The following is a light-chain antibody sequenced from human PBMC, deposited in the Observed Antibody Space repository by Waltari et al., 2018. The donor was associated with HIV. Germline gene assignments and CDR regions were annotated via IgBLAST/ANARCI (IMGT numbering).Light chain of an antibody. CDR2: LGS. Sequence: DIVMTQSPVSLPVTPGESASISCSSSQSLLHSNGYNYLDWYLQKPGQSPQLLIYLGSDRAPGASDRFSASVSGTNFTLRISKVEPEDVGIFYCMQALRTTPTFGPGTKVEI. J-gene: IGKJ3*01. CDR3: MQALRTTPT. V-gene: IGKV2-28*01. CDR1: QSLLHSNGYNY.